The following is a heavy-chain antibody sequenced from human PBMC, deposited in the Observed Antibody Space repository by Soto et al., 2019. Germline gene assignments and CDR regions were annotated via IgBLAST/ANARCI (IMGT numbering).Heavy chain of an antibody. V-gene: IGHV1-18*04. Sequence: GASVKVSCXASGYTFTGYYMHWVRQAPGQGLEWMGWINAYNGDTNYARKFQGRVTMTTDTSTSTAYMELRSLRSDDTAVYYCARVRGSGSYYKSYWGQGTLVTVSS. D-gene: IGHD3-10*01. CDR3: ARVRGSGSYYKSY. J-gene: IGHJ4*02. CDR2: INAYNGDT. CDR1: GYTFTGYY.